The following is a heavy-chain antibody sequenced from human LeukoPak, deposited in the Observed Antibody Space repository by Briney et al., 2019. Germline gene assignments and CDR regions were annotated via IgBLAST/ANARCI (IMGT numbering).Heavy chain of an antibody. J-gene: IGHJ4*02. CDR3: ARDCSSTSCYGDGFDY. D-gene: IGHD2-2*01. CDR2: INPNSGGT. CDR1: GYTFTGYY. Sequence: VASVKVSCKASGYTFTGYYMHWVRQAPGQGLEWMGWINPNSGGTNYAQKFQGRVTMTRDTSISTAYMELSRLRSDDTAVYYCARDCSSTSCYGDGFDYWGQGTLVTVSS. V-gene: IGHV1-2*02.